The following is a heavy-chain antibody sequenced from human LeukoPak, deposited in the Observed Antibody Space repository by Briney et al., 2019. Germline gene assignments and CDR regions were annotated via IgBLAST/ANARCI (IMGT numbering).Heavy chain of an antibody. V-gene: IGHV4-38-2*02. CDR1: IYSISHGYY. D-gene: IGHD6-13*01. CDR3: ARSVSSIRSWFGP. J-gene: IGHJ5*02. CDR2: IYHTGST. Sequence: SETLSLPCSVSIYSISHGYYWGWIRQPPGKGLEWIANIYHTGSTYYNPSLESRVYISIDTSKNQFYLNLHSATAADTAIYYCARSVSSIRSWFGPWGPGALVIVSS.